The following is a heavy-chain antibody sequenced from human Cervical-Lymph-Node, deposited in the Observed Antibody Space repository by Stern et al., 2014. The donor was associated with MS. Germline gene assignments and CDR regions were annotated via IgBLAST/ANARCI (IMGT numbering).Heavy chain of an antibody. CDR3: ARDKVGATFPDEYYYYYGMDV. J-gene: IGHJ6*02. CDR1: GFTFSSYS. CDR2: ISSSTSYL. D-gene: IGHD1-26*01. Sequence: VQLVESGGGLVQPGGSLRLSCAASGFTFSSYSMNWVRQAPGKGLEWVSSISSSTSYLYYADSVKGRFTISRGNAKNSLYLQMNSLRAEDTAVYYCARDKVGATFPDEYYYYYGMDVWGQGTTVTVSS. V-gene: IGHV3-21*01.